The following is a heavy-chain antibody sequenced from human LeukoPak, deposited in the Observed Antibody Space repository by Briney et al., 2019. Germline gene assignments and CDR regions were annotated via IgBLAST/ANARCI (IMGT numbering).Heavy chain of an antibody. CDR1: GFTFSNYE. J-gene: IGHJ4*02. CDR3: ARRRTTVTTSLDY. D-gene: IGHD4-17*01. CDR2: ISSSSSYI. Sequence: PGGSLRLSCAASGFTFSNYEMNWVRQAPGKGLQWVSSISSSSSYISYADSLKGRFTISRDNAKNSLYLQMNSLRAEDTAVYYCARRRTTVTTSLDYWGQGTLVTVSS. V-gene: IGHV3-21*01.